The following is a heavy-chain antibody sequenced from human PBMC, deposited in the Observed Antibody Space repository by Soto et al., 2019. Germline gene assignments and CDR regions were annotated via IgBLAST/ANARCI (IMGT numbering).Heavy chain of an antibody. J-gene: IGHJ3*02. CDR2: ISGSGGST. V-gene: IGHV3-23*01. Sequence: GGSLRLSCAASGFTFRSYAMSWVRQAPGKGLEWVSAISGSGGSTYYADSVKGRFTISRDNSKNTLYLQMNSLRAEDTAVYYCAKKYYYDSSGYTDAFDIWGQGTMVTVS. D-gene: IGHD3-22*01. CDR1: GFTFRSYA. CDR3: AKKYYYDSSGYTDAFDI.